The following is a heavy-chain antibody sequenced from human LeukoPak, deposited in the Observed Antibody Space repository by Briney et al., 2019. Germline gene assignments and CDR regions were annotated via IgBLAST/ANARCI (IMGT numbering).Heavy chain of an antibody. D-gene: IGHD3-3*01. CDR1: GFTFSSYA. CDR3: AKVYYDFWSGYPYYFDY. CDR2: ISGSGGST. Sequence: PGGSLRLSCAASGFTFSSYAMSWVRQAPGKGLEWVSAISGSGGSTYYADSVKGRFTISRDNAKNSLYLQMNSLRAEDTALYYCAKVYYDFWSGYPYYFDYWGQGTLVTVSS. J-gene: IGHJ4*02. V-gene: IGHV3-23*01.